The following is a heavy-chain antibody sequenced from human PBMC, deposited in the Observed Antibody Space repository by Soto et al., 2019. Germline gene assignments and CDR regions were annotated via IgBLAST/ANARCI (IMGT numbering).Heavy chain of an antibody. D-gene: IGHD6-19*01. J-gene: IGHJ4*02. CDR3: ARMGYRQWLGFDY. CDR2: IWYDGSNK. Sequence: QVQLVESGGGVVQPGRSLRLSCAASGFTFSSYGMHWVRQAPGKGLEWVAVIWYDGSNKYYADSVKGRFTISRDNSKNTLYLQMNSLRAEDTAVYYCARMGYRQWLGFDYWGQGTLVTVSS. V-gene: IGHV3-33*01. CDR1: GFTFSSYG.